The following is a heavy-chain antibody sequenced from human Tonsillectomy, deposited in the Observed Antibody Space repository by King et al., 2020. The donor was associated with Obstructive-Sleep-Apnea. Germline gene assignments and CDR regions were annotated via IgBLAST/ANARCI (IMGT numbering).Heavy chain of an antibody. CDR2: LSAYNGNT. J-gene: IGHJ4*02. CDR3: ARDRRLRASSNPPLDY. V-gene: IGHV1-18*01. Sequence: QLVQSGAEVKKPGASVKVSFKASGYTFTSYGISWVRQAPGQGLEWMGWLSAYNGNTNYAQKRQGIVTMTTDTSTSTAYMALRSLRSDYTAVYYCARDRRLRASSNPPLDYWGQGTLVTVSS. CDR1: GYTFTSYG. D-gene: IGHD4-17*01.